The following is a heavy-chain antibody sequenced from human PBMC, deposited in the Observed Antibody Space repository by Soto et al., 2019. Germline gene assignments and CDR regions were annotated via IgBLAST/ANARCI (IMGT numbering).Heavy chain of an antibody. CDR2: ISWDGGST. CDR1: GFTFDDYT. D-gene: IGHD6-19*01. J-gene: IGHJ6*02. CDR3: AKDRAGGSSGWYGMDV. V-gene: IGHV3-43*01. Sequence: GGSLRLSCAASGFTFDDYTMHWVRQAPGKGLEWVSLISWDGGSTYYADSVKGRFTISRDNSKNSLYLQMNSLRTEDTALYYCAKDRAGGSSGWYGMDVWGQGTTVTVSS.